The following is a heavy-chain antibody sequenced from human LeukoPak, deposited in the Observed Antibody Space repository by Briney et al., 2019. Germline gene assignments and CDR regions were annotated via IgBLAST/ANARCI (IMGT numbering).Heavy chain of an antibody. CDR2: ISSTGDNK. Sequence: PGGSLRLSCAASGFTFSRYAMHWVRQAPGKGLEYVSAISSTGDNKYYADSVKDRFSISRDNFKNMLYLQMGSLRAEDMAVYYCARTYYYGNSGYYLDYRGQGTLVTVSS. CDR3: ARTYYYGNSGYYLDY. V-gene: IGHV3-64*02. D-gene: IGHD3-22*01. CDR1: GFTFSRYA. J-gene: IGHJ4*02.